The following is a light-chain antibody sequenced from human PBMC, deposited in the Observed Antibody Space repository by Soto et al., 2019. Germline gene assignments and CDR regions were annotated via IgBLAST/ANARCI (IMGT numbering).Light chain of an antibody. CDR2: GAS. J-gene: IGKJ1*01. Sequence: EIVLTQSPATLSLSPGERATLSCRASQSVSSNLAWYQQKPGQAPRLLIYGASTRATDIPARFSGSGSGTEFTLTISSLQSEDFAVYYCQQYKNWPKTFGQGTKVDIK. V-gene: IGKV3-15*01. CDR1: QSVSSN. CDR3: QQYKNWPKT.